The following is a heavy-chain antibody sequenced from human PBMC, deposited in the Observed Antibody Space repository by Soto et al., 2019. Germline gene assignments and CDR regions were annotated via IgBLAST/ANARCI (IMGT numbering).Heavy chain of an antibody. Sequence: GGSLRLSCAASGFTFSTYWMHWVRQAPGKGLVWVSRINSDGSITTYADSVKGRFTISRDNSKNTLYLQMNSLRAEDTAVYCARVATGSYSWRESWGQGTLVTVSS. CDR3: ARVATGSYSWRES. CDR1: GFTFSTYW. CDR2: INSDGSIT. V-gene: IGHV3-74*03. J-gene: IGHJ5*02. D-gene: IGHD1-26*01.